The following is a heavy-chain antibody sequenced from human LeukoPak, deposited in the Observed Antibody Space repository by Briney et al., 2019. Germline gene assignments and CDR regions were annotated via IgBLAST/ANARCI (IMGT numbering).Heavy chain of an antibody. Sequence: GSPRLSCAASGFTFSSYAMRWVCQAPRKGLGWVSSISGSGDSTYNADSVKGRFTISRDKSKNTLYLQMNSLRAEDTDVYYCAKDGGQEVDYWGQGTVVTVSS. J-gene: IGHJ4*02. CDR3: AKDGGQEVDY. V-gene: IGHV3-23*01. D-gene: IGHD3-16*01. CDR1: GFTFSSYA. CDR2: ISGSGDST.